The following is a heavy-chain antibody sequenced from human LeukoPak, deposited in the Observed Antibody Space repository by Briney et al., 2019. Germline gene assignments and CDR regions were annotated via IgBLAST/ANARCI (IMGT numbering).Heavy chain of an antibody. CDR1: GYTFTNYY. D-gene: IGHD6-19*01. J-gene: IGHJ1*01. CDR3: ARDQSLSSGWYFPFFQH. CDR2: INPNGGST. V-gene: IGHV1-46*01. Sequence: ASVKVSCKASGYTFTNYYIHWVRQAPGQGREWVGLINPNGGSTGYAQRFQGRVTVTTDTSTSTVYMELNSLGSEDTAVYYCARDQSLSSGWYFPFFQHWGQGTLVTVSS.